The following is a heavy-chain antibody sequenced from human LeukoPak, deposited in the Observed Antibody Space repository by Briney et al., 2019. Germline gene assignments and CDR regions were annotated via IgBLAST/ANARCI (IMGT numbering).Heavy chain of an antibody. V-gene: IGHV4-59*01. CDR3: ARRPVRYYFDY. CDR2: ISYSGVT. D-gene: IGHD3-10*01. Sequence: KTSETLSLTCTVSGGSITTYYWSWIRQPPGKGLEWIGYISYSGVTNYNPFLKSRVTISLDTSKNQFSLKLSSVTAADTAVYYCARRPVRYYFDYWGQGTLVTVSS. J-gene: IGHJ4*02. CDR1: GGSITTYY.